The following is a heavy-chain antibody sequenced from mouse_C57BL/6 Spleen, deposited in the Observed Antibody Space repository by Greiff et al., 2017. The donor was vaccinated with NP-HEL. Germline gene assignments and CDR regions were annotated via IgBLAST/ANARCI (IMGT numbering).Heavy chain of an antibody. V-gene: IGHV1-26*01. Sequence: EVQLQQSGPELVKPGASVKISCKASGYTFTDYYMNWVKQSHGKSLEWIGDINPNNGGTSYNQKFKGKATLTVDKSSSTAYMELRSLTSEDSAVYYCARHLYYYGSSYDAMDYWGKGTSVTVSS. CDR2: INPNNGGT. D-gene: IGHD1-1*01. CDR3: ARHLYYYGSSYDAMDY. CDR1: GYTFTDYY. J-gene: IGHJ4*01.